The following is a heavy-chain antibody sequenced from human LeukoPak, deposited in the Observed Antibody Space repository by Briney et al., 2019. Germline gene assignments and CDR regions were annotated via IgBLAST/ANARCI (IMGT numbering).Heavy chain of an antibody. J-gene: IGHJ3*02. D-gene: IGHD6-13*01. Sequence: ASVKVSCKASGYTFTGYYMHWVRQAPGQGVEWMGWINPNSGGTNYAQKFQGGVTMTRDTSISTAYMELSRLRSDDTAVYYCARAWGIAAAGTYAFDIWGQGTMVTVSS. V-gene: IGHV1-2*02. CDR1: GYTFTGYY. CDR2: INPNSGGT. CDR3: ARAWGIAAAGTYAFDI.